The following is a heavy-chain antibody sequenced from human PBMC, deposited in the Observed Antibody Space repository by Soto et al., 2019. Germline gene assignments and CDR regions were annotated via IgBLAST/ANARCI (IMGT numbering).Heavy chain of an antibody. D-gene: IGHD6-13*01. Sequence: PGGSLRLSCAASGFTFSSYAMHWVRQAPGKGLEWVAVISYDGSNKYYADSVKGRFTISRDNSKNTLYLQMNSLRAEDTAVYYCAWVTGYSSSWTDYWGQGTLVTVSS. CDR2: ISYDGSNK. V-gene: IGHV3-30-3*01. CDR3: AWVTGYSSSWTDY. J-gene: IGHJ4*02. CDR1: GFTFSSYA.